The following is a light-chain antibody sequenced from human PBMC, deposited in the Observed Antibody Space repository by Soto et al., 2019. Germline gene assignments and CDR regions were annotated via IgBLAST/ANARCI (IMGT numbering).Light chain of an antibody. CDR1: HNVSGS. V-gene: IGKV3-11*01. J-gene: IGKJ4*01. CDR3: QQRTNWHSVT. CDR2: DTS. Sequence: EFVLTQSPATLSLSPGDRATLSCRASHNVSGSLAWYRHHPGQAPRLLIYDTSKRSTGIPARFSGSGSGTHITLTISSLAPEDFGIYYCQQRTNWHSVTFGGGTKVEVK.